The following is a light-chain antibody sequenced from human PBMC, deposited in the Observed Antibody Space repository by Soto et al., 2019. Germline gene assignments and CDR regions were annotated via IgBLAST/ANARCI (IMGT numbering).Light chain of an antibody. CDR2: GSS. Sequence: EIVLTQSPGTLSLSPGERATLSCRASQSISSSYLAWYRQVPGQAPRLLLYGSSRGATGIPDRFSGTGSGTDFTLTISRLEPEDFAVYYCQQYASSPETFGQGTKVEIK. J-gene: IGKJ1*01. V-gene: IGKV3-20*01. CDR3: QQYASSPET. CDR1: QSISSSY.